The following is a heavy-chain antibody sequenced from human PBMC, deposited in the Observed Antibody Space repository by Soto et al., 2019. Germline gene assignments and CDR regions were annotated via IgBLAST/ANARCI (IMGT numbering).Heavy chain of an antibody. D-gene: IGHD2-2*01. Sequence: QVQLVQSGAEVKKPGSSVKVSCKASGGTFSSYAISWVRQAPGQGLEWMGGIIPIFGTANYAQKFQGRVTITADESTSTAYMELSSLRSEDTAVYYCARGVVVVVPAATIRSHYYYYYGMDVWGQGTTVTVSS. CDR2: IIPIFGTA. CDR3: ARGVVVVVPAATIRSHYYYYYGMDV. V-gene: IGHV1-69*01. J-gene: IGHJ6*02. CDR1: GGTFSSYA.